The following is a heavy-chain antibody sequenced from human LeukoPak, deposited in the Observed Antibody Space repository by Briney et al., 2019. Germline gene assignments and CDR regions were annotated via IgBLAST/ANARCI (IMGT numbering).Heavy chain of an antibody. Sequence: GRSLRLSCAPSGFTFGNYGMHWVRQAPGKGLEWVAIIWYDGSNKYYADSVKGRFTISRDNSKNTLYLQMDSLRAEDTAVYYCAKGDGYNADYWGQGTLVTVSS. D-gene: IGHD5-24*01. V-gene: IGHV3-33*06. CDR1: GFTFGNYG. CDR2: IWYDGSNK. CDR3: AKGDGYNADY. J-gene: IGHJ4*02.